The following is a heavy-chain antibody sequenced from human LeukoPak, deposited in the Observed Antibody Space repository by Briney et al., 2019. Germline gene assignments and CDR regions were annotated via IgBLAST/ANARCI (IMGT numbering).Heavy chain of an antibody. V-gene: IGHV4-39*02. CDR3: ARLDFDSSGYYFFEY. J-gene: IGHJ4*02. CDR1: GGIISRSSYY. CDR2: LYYGGST. Sequence: SETLSLTCAVSGGIISRSSYYWGWIRQPPGKGLEWIGSLYYGGSTYYNPSLKSRVAISVDTSKNHLSLKLSSVTAADTAVYYCARLDFDSSGYYFFEYWGRGTLVTVSS. D-gene: IGHD3-22*01.